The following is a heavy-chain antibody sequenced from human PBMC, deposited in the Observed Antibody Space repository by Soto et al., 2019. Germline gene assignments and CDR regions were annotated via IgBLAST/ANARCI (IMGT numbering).Heavy chain of an antibody. D-gene: IGHD6-19*01. J-gene: IGHJ6*02. CDR1: GYTFTGYY. V-gene: IGHV1-2*04. CDR3: ARAYSSGWPYYYYGMDV. CDR2: INPNSGGT. Sequence: ASVKVSCKASGYTFTGYYMHWVRQAPGQGLEWMGWINPNSGGTNYAQKFQGWVTMTRDTSISTAYMELSRLRSDDTAVYYCARAYSSGWPYYYYGMDVWGQGTKVTVSS.